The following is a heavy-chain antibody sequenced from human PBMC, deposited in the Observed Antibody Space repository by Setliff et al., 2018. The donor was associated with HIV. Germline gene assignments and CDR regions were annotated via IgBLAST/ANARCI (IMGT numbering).Heavy chain of an antibody. CDR3: ARTPEDYDQYFFDR. D-gene: IGHD3-22*01. CDR1: GYAIDNGYT. V-gene: IGHV4-38-2*01. CDR2: VYHTGRA. Sequence: PSETLSLTCSVPGYAIDNGYTWGWIRQSPGKGLEWIGNVYHTGRAFYNPSLQSRVTISVDTSKNQFSLNLTSVTAADTAVYYCARTPEDYDQYFFDRWGQGTLVTVSS. J-gene: IGHJ4*02.